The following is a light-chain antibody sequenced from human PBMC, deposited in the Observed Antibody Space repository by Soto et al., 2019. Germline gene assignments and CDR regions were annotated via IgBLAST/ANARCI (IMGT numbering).Light chain of an antibody. V-gene: IGKV1-33*01. CDR3: QHYNSYSEA. J-gene: IGKJ1*01. CDR1: QSISSY. Sequence: IQLTQSPSSLSASVGDRVTITCRASQSISSYLNWYQQKPGNAPKLLIFDTSDLETGVPSRFSGRGSGTEFTLTISSLQPDDFATYYCQHYNSYSEAFGQGTKVDIK. CDR2: DTS.